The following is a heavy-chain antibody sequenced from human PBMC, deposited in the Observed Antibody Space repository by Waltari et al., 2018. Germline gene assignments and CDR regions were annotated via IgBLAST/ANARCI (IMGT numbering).Heavy chain of an antibody. CDR1: GYSFTNFA. CDR2: ITTNPGNP. V-gene: IGHV7-4-1*02. J-gene: IGHJ4*02. CDR3: ARGGCSYGDCYYTSDY. D-gene: IGHD2-21*02. Sequence: QVQLVQSGSELKKPGASVKVSCKASGYSFTNFAMNWVRQAPGQGLEWMGRITTNPGNPTYAQGFTGRFFFSVDTSVSTTYLQISSLEAEDTAVYYCARGGCSYGDCYYTSDYWGQGTLVTVSS.